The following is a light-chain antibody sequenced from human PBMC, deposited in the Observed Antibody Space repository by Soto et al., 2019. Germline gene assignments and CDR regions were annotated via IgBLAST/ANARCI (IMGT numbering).Light chain of an antibody. Sequence: DIQMTQSPSSLSASVGDRVTITCRASQSISNYLNWYQQKPGKAPKLLMYAASSLQSGVPSRFGGSGSGTDFTLTISSLQPEDFATYYCQQSYSTPRTFGQRTKVEIK. CDR3: QQSYSTPRT. J-gene: IGKJ1*01. V-gene: IGKV1-39*01. CDR1: QSISNY. CDR2: AAS.